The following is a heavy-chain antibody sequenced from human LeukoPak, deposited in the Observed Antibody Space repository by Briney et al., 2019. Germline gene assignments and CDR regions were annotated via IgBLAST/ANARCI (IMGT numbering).Heavy chain of an antibody. J-gene: IGHJ4*02. Sequence: GGSLRLSCAASGFTFSSYSMNWVRQAPGKGLEWVSSISSSSSYIYYADSVKGRFTISRDNAKNSLYLQMNSLRAEDTAVYYCARDRKWDIVVVPAAIDSWGQGTLVTVSS. CDR2: ISSSSSYI. D-gene: IGHD2-2*02. CDR1: GFTFSSYS. V-gene: IGHV3-21*01. CDR3: ARDRKWDIVVVPAAIDS.